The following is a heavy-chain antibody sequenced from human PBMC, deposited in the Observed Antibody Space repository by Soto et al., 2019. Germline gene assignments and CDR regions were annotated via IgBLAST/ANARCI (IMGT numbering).Heavy chain of an antibody. CDR2: ISSSGSTI. V-gene: IGHV3-11*01. D-gene: IGHD3-10*01. CDR1: GFTFSDYY. J-gene: IGHJ6*02. Sequence: GGSLRLSCAASGFTFSDYYMSWIRKAPGKGLEWVSYISSSGSTIYYADSVKGRFTISRDNAKNSLYLQMNSLRAEDTAVYYCARANYSAHYYYGMDVWGQGTTVTVSS. CDR3: ARANYSAHYYYGMDV.